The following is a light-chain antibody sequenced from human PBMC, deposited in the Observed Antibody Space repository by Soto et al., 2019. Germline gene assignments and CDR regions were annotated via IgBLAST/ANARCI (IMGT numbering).Light chain of an antibody. CDR2: GAS. V-gene: IGKV3-20*01. Sequence: EIVLTQSPGTLSLSPGERATLSCRASLRVSSSYLAWYQQKPGQAPRLLIYGASSRATGIPDRFSGSGSGTDFTLTISRLEPEDFAVYFCQRYGNSPPFTFGQGTKVEI. CDR3: QRYGNSPPFT. J-gene: IGKJ2*01. CDR1: LRVSSSY.